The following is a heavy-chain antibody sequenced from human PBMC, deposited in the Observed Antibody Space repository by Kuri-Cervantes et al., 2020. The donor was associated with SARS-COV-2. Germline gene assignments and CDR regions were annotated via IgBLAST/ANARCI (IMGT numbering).Heavy chain of an antibody. CDR2: IYYSGST. CDR3: ARGEYDFWSGYYRSTYFDY. V-gene: IGHV4-59*11. D-gene: IGHD3-3*01. CDR1: GGSISSHY. J-gene: IGHJ4*02. Sequence: SETLSLTCTVSGGSISSHYWSWIRQPPGKGLEWIGYIYYSGSTNYNPSLKSRVTMSVDTSKNQFSLKLRSVTAADTAIYYCARGEYDFWSGYYRSTYFDYWGQGTLVTVSS.